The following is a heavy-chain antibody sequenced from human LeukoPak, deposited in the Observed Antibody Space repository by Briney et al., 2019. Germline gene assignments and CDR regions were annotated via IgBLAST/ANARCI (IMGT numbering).Heavy chain of an antibody. CDR1: GFSISSDYY. CDR3: ARGVTALRRFDY. D-gene: IGHD2-21*02. V-gene: IGHV4-38-2*02. Sequence: PSETLSLTCSVSGFSISSDYYWVWIRQPPGKGLEWIGTIYHSGATFHNPSLKSRVTISVDTSMNQFSLKLNYVTATDTAVYFCARGVTALRRFDYWGQGTLVTVSS. CDR2: IYHSGAT. J-gene: IGHJ4*02.